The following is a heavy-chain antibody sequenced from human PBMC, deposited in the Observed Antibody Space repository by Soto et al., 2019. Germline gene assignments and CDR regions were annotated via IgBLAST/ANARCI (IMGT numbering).Heavy chain of an antibody. CDR2: IYHSGST. D-gene: IGHD3-16*01. V-gene: IGHV4-4*02. Sequence: SETLSLPCAVSGGSISSSNWWSWVRQPPGKGLEWIGEIYHSGSTNYNPSLKSRVTISVDKSKNQFSLKLSSVTAADTAVYYCAREVGEFPPLTYPGNWFDPWGQGTLVTVSS. CDR3: AREVGEFPPLTYPGNWFDP. CDR1: GGSISSSNW. J-gene: IGHJ5*02.